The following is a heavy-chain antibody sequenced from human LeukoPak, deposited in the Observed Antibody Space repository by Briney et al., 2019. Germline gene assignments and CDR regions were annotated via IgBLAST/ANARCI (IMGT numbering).Heavy chain of an antibody. Sequence: PGGSLRLSCAASGFTFSSYSMNWVRQAPGKGLEWVSYISSSSSTIYYADSVKGRFTISRDNAKNSLYLQMNSLRDEDTAVYYCARDPRYYGSGPNYYYYGMDVWGQGTTVTVSS. D-gene: IGHD3-10*01. V-gene: IGHV3-48*02. CDR3: ARDPRYYGSGPNYYYYGMDV. CDR1: GFTFSSYS. J-gene: IGHJ6*02. CDR2: ISSSSSTI.